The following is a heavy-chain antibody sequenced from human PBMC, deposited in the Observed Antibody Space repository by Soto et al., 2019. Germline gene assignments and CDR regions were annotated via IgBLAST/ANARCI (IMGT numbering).Heavy chain of an antibody. D-gene: IGHD6-19*01. CDR3: ARLNGYSSGWYDY. Sequence: QVQLVQSGAEVKKPGASVKVSCKASGYTFSSNGVSWVRQAPGQGLEWMGWISTFNGNAHYAQKFQGRVTMTTDTSTNTAYMELSSLSSDDTAVYYCARLNGYSSGWYDYWGQGTLVTVSS. J-gene: IGHJ4*02. CDR2: ISTFNGNA. V-gene: IGHV1-18*04. CDR1: GYTFSSNG.